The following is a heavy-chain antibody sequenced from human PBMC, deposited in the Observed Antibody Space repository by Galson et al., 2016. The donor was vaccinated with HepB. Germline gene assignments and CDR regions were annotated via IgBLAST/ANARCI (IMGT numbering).Heavy chain of an antibody. Sequence: SLRLSCAASGFSFSSYSMHWVRQAPGKGLEWVSYITSSSSTIYYADSVKGRFTISRDNAKNSLFLQMNSLRDEDTAVYYCARDRGSGLFHYYGMDVWGRGTTVTVSS. J-gene: IGHJ6*02. V-gene: IGHV3-48*02. CDR3: ARDRGSGLFHYYGMDV. CDR1: GFSFSSYS. D-gene: IGHD6-19*01. CDR2: ITSSSSTI.